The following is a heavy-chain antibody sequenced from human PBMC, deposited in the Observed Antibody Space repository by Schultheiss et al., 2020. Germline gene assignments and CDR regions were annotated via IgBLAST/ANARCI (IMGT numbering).Heavy chain of an antibody. J-gene: IGHJ5*02. CDR1: GGSISSSSYY. Sequence: SETLSLTCTVSGGSISSSSYYWGWIRQPPGKGLEWIGSIYYSGSTYYNPSLKSRVTISVDTSKNQFSLKLSSVTAADTAVYYCARQLATSYNWFDPWGQGTLVPVSS. CDR3: ARQLATSYNWFDP. V-gene: IGHV4-39*01. CDR2: IYYSGST. D-gene: IGHD5-12*01.